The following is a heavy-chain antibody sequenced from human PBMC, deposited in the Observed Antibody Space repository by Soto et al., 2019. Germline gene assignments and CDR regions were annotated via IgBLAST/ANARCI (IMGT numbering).Heavy chain of an antibody. CDR2: VYYNENT. CDR1: GGSISSFAYY. V-gene: IGHV4-39*01. Sequence: SETLSLTCTVSGGSISSFAYYWGWIRQPPGKGLEWIGTVYYNENTYYNPSLRSRVTISVDTAKNQFSLNLKSVTAADTAIYFCARRERYYGSPGWFDPWGQGTLVTVSS. D-gene: IGHD3-10*01. J-gene: IGHJ5*02. CDR3: ARRERYYGSPGWFDP.